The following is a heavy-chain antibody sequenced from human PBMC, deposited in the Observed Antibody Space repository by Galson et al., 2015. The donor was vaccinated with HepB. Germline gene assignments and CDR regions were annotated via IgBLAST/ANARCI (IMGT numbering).Heavy chain of an antibody. CDR2: VDPNNGVT. Sequence: SVKVSCKASGYTFTGYHIHWVRQAPGQGLEWMGHVDPNNGVTNYAQKFHGRITVTRDTSINPVYMELNSLISADTAVYYCARDLDYGGVYGSTWYFDYWGQGTLVTVSS. J-gene: IGHJ4*02. D-gene: IGHD4-23*01. V-gene: IGHV1-2*06. CDR3: ARDLDYGGVYGSTWYFDY. CDR1: GYTFTGYH.